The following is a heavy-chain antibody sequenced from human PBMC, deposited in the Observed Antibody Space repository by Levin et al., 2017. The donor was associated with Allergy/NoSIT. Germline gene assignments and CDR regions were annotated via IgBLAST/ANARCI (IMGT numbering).Heavy chain of an antibody. CDR3: AKGSDFSDY. Sequence: GESLKISCAASGFTFSSYAMSWVRQAPGKGLEWVSAISGSGGSTYYADSVKGRFTISRDNSKNTLYLQMNSLRAEDTAVYYCAKGSDFSDYWGEGTLVTVSS. CDR2: ISGSGGST. V-gene: IGHV3-23*01. J-gene: IGHJ4*02. CDR1: GFTFSSYA. D-gene: IGHD3-3*01.